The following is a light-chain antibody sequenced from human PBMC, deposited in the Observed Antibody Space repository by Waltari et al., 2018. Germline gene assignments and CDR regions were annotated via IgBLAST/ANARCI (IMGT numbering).Light chain of an antibody. J-gene: IGLJ3*02. V-gene: IGLV1-47*01. CDR2: RNS. CDR1: SSNIGSNY. CDR3: ATWDDRLSGPWV. Sequence: QSVLTQPPSASGTPGQSVTITCSGSSSNIGSNYVYWYQQLPGTAPQLLIYRNSQRRSGVPDRVSGSRSGTSASLAISGLRSEDEADYYCATWDDRLSGPWVFGGGTKLTVL.